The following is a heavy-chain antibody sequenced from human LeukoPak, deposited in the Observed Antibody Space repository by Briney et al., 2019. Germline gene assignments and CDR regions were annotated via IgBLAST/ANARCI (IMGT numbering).Heavy chain of an antibody. V-gene: IGHV1-2*02. J-gene: IGHJ6*02. CDR1: GYTLTGYY. CDR2: INPNSGGT. CDR3: ARARFLEWLLPSYYGMDV. D-gene: IGHD3-3*01. Sequence: ASVKVSCKASGYTLTGYYMHWVRQAPGQGLEWMGWINPNSGGTNYAQKFQGRVTMTRDTSISTAYMELSRLRSDDTAVYYCARARFLEWLLPSYYGMDVWGQGTTVTVSS.